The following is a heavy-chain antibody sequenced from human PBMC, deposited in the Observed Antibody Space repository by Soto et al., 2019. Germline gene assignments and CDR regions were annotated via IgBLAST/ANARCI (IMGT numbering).Heavy chain of an antibody. Sequence: GGSLRLSCAASGFTFSSYSMNWVRQAPGKGLEWVSSISSSSRYIYYADSVKGRFTISKDNAKNSLYLQMNSLRAEDTAVYYCARDLTTMTTAYFQHWGQGTLVTVS. CDR3: ARDLTTMTTAYFQH. D-gene: IGHD4-17*01. J-gene: IGHJ1*01. CDR2: ISSSSRYI. CDR1: GFTFSSYS. V-gene: IGHV3-21*01.